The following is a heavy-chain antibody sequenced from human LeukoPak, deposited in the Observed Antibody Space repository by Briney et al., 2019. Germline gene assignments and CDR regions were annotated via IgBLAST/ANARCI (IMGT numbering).Heavy chain of an antibody. CDR2: IYYSGST. CDR1: GGSISSGGYY. D-gene: IGHD3-3*01. V-gene: IGHV4-31*03. Sequence: PSETLSLTCTASGGSISSGGYYWSWIRQHPGKGLEYIGHIYYSGSTSYNPSLKSRVTISVDTSKNQFSLKLSSVTAADTAVYYCARGVLRFREAFDYWGQGTLVTVSS. J-gene: IGHJ4*02. CDR3: ARGVLRFREAFDY.